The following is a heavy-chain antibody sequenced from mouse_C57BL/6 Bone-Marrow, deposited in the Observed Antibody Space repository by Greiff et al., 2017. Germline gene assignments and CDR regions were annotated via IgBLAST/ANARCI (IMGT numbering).Heavy chain of an antibody. D-gene: IGHD2-4*01. CDR3: LMGRDYARLYAMDY. CDR1: GFTFSDYG. J-gene: IGHJ4*01. Sequence: EVKLVESGGGLVKPGGSLKLSCAASGFTFSDYGMHWVSQAPEKGLEWVAYISSGSSTIYYADTVKGRFTISRDNAKNTLFLQMTSLRSEDTAMYYCLMGRDYARLYAMDYWAQGPSVTVSS. CDR2: ISSGSSTI. V-gene: IGHV5-17*01.